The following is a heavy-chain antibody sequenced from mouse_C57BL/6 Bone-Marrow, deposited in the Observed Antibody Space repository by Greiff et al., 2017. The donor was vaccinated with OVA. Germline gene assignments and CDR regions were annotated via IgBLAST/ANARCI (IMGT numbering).Heavy chain of an antibody. D-gene: IGHD1-1*01. CDR3: ARRRAYYYGSSYVHAMDY. Sequence: QVQLKQSGAELVRPGASVKMSCKASGYTFTSYNMHWVKQTPRQGLEWIGAIYPGNGDTSYNQKFKGKATLTVDKSSSTAYMQLSSLTSEDSAVYFCARRRAYYYGSSYVHAMDYWGQGTSVTVSS. CDR1: GYTFTSYN. J-gene: IGHJ4*01. V-gene: IGHV1-12*01. CDR2: IYPGNGDT.